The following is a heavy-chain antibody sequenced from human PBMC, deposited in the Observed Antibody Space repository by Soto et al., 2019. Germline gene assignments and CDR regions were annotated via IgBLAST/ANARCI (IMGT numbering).Heavy chain of an antibody. V-gene: IGHV4-59*01. D-gene: IGHD5-18*01. J-gene: IGHJ2*01. CDR1: GGSISSYY. CDR3: ARGARGYSYGPYWYFDL. CDR2: IYYSGST. Sequence: QVQLQESGPGLVKPSETLSLTCTVSGGSISSYYWSWIRQPPGKGLEWIGYIYYSGSTNYNPSLQSRVSISVDTSKNQLSLKLSSVPAADTAVYYCARGARGYSYGPYWYFDLWGRGTLVTVSS.